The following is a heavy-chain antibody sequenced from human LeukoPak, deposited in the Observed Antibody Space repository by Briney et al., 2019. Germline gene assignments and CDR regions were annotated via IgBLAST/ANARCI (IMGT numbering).Heavy chain of an antibody. CDR2: INPSGGST. J-gene: IGHJ4*02. V-gene: IGHV1-46*01. CDR3: ARDPVGATTPDY. CDR1: GYTFTSYY. Sequence: GASVKVSCKASGYTFTSYYMHWVRQAPGQGLEWMGIINPSGGSTSYAQKFQGRVTMARDTSTSTVYMELSSLRSEDTAVYYCARDPVGATTPDYWGQGTLVTVSS. D-gene: IGHD1-26*01.